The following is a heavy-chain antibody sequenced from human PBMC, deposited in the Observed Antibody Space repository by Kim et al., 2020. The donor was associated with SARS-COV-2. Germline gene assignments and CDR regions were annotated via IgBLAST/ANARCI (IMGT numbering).Heavy chain of an antibody. V-gene: IGHV4-59*08. Sequence: SETLSLTCTVSGGSISSYYWSWIRQPPGKGLEWIGYIYYSGSTNYNPSLKSRVTISVDTSKNQFSLKLSSVTAADTAVYYCARYSAPFLGGSEPNFPFDYWGQGTLVTVSS. D-gene: IGHD3-3*02. CDR3: ARYSAPFLGGSEPNFPFDY. CDR1: GGSISSYY. J-gene: IGHJ4*02. CDR2: IYYSGST.